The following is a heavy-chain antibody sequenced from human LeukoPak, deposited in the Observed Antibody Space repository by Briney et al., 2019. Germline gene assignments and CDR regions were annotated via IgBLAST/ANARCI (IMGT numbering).Heavy chain of an antibody. D-gene: IGHD5-12*01. CDR3: ARSGSRYSGYGRQFDY. J-gene: IGHJ4*02. V-gene: IGHV1-8*01. CDR2: MNPNSGNT. CDR1: GYTFTSYD. Sequence: VSVKVSCKASGYTFTSYDINWVRQATGQGLEWMGWMNPNSGNTGYAQKFQGRVTMTRNTSISTAYMELSSLRSEDTAVYYCARSGSRYSGYGRQFDYWGQGTLVTVSS.